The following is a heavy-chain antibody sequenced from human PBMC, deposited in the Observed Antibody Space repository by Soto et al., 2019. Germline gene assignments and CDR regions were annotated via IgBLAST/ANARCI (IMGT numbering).Heavy chain of an antibody. CDR2: IYYSGST. CDR3: ARDSTEQLSPKRNYYYYYMDV. D-gene: IGHD6-6*01. Sequence: SETLSLTCTVSGGSISSYYWSWIRQPPGKGLEWIGYIYYSGSTNYNPSLKSRVTISVDTSKNQFSLKLSSVTAADTAVYYCARDSTEQLSPKRNYYYYYMDVWGKGTTVTVSS. J-gene: IGHJ6*03. CDR1: GGSISSYY. V-gene: IGHV4-59*01.